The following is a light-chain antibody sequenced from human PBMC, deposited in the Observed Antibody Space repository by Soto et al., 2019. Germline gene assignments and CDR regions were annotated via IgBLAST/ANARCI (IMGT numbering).Light chain of an antibody. CDR1: SSNIGAGYD. Sequence: QSVLTQPPSVSGAPGQRVTISCTGSSSNIGAGYDVHWYQQLPGTAPKLLIYGNSNRPSGVPDRFSGSKSGTSASLAITGLQAEXXADYYCQSYDSSLSDVVFGGGTQLT. CDR2: GNS. J-gene: IGLJ2*01. V-gene: IGLV1-40*01. CDR3: QSYDSSLSDVV.